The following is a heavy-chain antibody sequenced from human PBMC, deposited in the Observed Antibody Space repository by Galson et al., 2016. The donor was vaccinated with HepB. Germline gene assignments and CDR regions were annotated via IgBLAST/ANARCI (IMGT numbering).Heavy chain of an antibody. V-gene: IGHV3-23*01. Sequence: SLRLSCAASGFTFSSYALNWVRQAPGKGLEWVSSISDNGDTIYYADSVRGRFTISRDNSKNTLYLQVSSLRAEDTAVYFCAKVSDHYDFLTGYYREVCFDYWGQGTLVTVSS. CDR1: GFTFSSYA. J-gene: IGHJ4*02. CDR2: ISDNGDTI. D-gene: IGHD3-9*01. CDR3: AKVSDHYDFLTGYYREVCFDY.